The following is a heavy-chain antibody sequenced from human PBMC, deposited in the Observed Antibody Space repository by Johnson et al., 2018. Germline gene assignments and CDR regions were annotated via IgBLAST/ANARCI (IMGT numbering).Heavy chain of an antibody. CDR1: GYSFTSYW. Sequence: EVHLLESGAEVKKPGESXKISCKGSGYSFTSYWIGWVRQMPGKGLEWMGIIYPGDSDTTYSPSFQCQVTISADKSISTAYLHWNSLKVSDTAMYYCARLEGRSTSCYDYWGQGILVTVSS. CDR2: IYPGDSDT. J-gene: IGHJ4*02. V-gene: IGHV5-51*01. D-gene: IGHD2-2*01. CDR3: ARLEGRSTSCYDY.